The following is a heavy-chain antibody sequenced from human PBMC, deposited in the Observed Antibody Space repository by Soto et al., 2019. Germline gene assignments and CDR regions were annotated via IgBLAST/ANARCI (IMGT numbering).Heavy chain of an antibody. Sequence: QVQLVQSGAEVKKPGASVKVSCKASGYTLNNNYGISWVRQAPGQGLEWMGWINSYSGVTNNARNFQDRVALTTDASTTTAYMELRSLTSDDTAVYYCARDRQNYGSLDYWGQGTLVTVSS. CDR2: INSYSGVT. D-gene: IGHD4-17*01. V-gene: IGHV1-18*01. CDR3: ARDRQNYGSLDY. J-gene: IGHJ4*02. CDR1: GYTLNNNYG.